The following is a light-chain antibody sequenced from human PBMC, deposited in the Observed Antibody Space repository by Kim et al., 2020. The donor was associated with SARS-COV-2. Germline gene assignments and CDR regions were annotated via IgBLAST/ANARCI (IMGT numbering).Light chain of an antibody. CDR3: MQGLSTRT. Sequence: DIVMTQSPRSLPVTPGEPASISCRSSESLLHYNGNNYLDWYLQKPGQSPQLLIYLGSNRASGVPDRFSGSGSGTDFTLKISRVEAEDVGVDYCMQGLSTRTFGQGTKVDIK. J-gene: IGKJ1*01. CDR2: LGS. CDR1: ESLLHYNGNNY. V-gene: IGKV2-28*01.